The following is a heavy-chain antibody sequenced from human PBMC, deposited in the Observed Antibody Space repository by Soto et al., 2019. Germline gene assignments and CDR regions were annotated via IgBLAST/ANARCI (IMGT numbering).Heavy chain of an antibody. Sequence: ASVKVSCKASGYSFTSYCISWVRQAPGQGLEWMGWINTYNGNTNYAQKLQGRVTMTTDTSTSTAYMELRSLRSDDTAVYYCARDMGYGSGVGWFDPWGQGTLFTSPQ. D-gene: IGHD3-10*01. CDR2: INTYNGNT. CDR1: GYSFTSYC. J-gene: IGHJ5*02. CDR3: ARDMGYGSGVGWFDP. V-gene: IGHV1-18*01.